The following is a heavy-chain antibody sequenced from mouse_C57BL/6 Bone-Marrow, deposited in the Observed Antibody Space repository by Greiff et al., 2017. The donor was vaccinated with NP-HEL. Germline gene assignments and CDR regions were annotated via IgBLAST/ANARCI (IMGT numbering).Heavy chain of an antibody. J-gene: IGHJ1*03. CDR3: AREGTTVVAKLWYFDV. V-gene: IGHV3-1*01. Sequence: EVQLQESGPGMVKPSQSLSLTCTVTGYSITSGYDWHWIRHFPGNKLEWMGYISYSGSTNYNPSLKSRISITHDTSKNHFFLKLNSVTTEDTATYYCAREGTTVVAKLWYFDVWGTGTTVTVSS. CDR2: ISYSGST. CDR1: GYSITSGYD. D-gene: IGHD1-1*01.